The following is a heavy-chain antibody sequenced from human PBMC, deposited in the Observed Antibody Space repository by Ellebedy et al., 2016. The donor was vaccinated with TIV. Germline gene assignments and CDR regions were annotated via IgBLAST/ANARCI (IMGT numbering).Heavy chain of an antibody. J-gene: IGHJ5*02. D-gene: IGHD3-10*02. CDR3: AGIADVRFDP. CDR1: GFTFSSYA. CDR2: ISGSGGST. V-gene: IGHV3-23*01. Sequence: PGGSLRLSCAASGFTFSSYAMSWVRQAPGKGLEWVSAISGSGGSTYYADSVKGRFSISRDNAKNSLYLQMNSLRAEDTAVYYCAGIADVRFDPWGQGTLVSVSS.